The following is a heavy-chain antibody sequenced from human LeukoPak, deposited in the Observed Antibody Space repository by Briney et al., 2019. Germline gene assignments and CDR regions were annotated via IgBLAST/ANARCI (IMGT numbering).Heavy chain of an antibody. V-gene: IGHV3-53*01. Sequence: PGGSLRLSCAASGFTVSSNYMSRVRQAPGKGLEWVSVIYSGGSTYYADSVKGRFTISRDNSKNTLYLHMNSLRAEDTAVYYCARDSGTIEAFDIWGQGTMVTVSS. CDR1: GFTVSSNY. CDR3: ARDSGTIEAFDI. D-gene: IGHD1-7*01. J-gene: IGHJ3*02. CDR2: IYSGGST.